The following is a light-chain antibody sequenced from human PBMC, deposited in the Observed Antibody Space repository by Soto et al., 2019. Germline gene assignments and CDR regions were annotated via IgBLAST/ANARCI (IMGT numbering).Light chain of an antibody. CDR1: QSVSSN. Sequence: EIVMTQSPATLSVSPGERATLSCRASQSVSSNLAWYQQKPGQATRLLIYGASTRATGIPARFSGSGSGTEFTLTISSLQSEDCAVYYCQQYNNWTQTFGQGTKVDI. CDR3: QQYNNWTQT. V-gene: IGKV3-15*01. CDR2: GAS. J-gene: IGKJ1*01.